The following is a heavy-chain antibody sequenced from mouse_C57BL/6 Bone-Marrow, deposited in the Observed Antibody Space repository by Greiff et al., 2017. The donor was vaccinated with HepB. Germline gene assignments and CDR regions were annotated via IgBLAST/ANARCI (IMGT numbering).Heavy chain of an antibody. Sequence: EVQLQQSGAELVRPGASVKLSCTASGFNIKDDYMHWVKQRPEQGLEWIGWIDPENGDTEYASKFQSKATITADTSSNTAYLQLSSLTSEDTAVYYCTTNVGFAYWGQGTLVTVSA. CDR3: TTNVGFAY. CDR1: GFNIKDDY. V-gene: IGHV14-4*01. CDR2: IDPENGDT. J-gene: IGHJ3*01.